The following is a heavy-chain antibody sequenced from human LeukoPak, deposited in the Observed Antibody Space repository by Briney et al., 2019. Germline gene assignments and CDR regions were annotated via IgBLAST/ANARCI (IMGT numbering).Heavy chain of an antibody. CDR1: GGSISSSGSY. Sequence: SETLSLTCTVSGGSISSSGSYWGWIRQPPGKGLEWIGSIYYSGSTYYNPSLKSRVTISVDTSKNQFSLKLTSVTAADTAVYYCARSRWLQFFDYWGQGTLVTVSS. V-gene: IGHV4-39*01. D-gene: IGHD5-24*01. CDR3: ARSRWLQFFDY. J-gene: IGHJ4*02. CDR2: IYYSGST.